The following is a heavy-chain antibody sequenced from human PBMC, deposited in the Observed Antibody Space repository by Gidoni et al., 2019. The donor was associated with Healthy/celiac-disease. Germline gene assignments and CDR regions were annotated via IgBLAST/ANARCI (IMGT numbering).Heavy chain of an antibody. V-gene: IGHV3-7*03. J-gene: IGHJ6*03. CDR2: IKQDGSEK. CDR3: ARDYYDSSGYLYYYYYYMDV. CDR1: GFTFSSSW. Sequence: EVQLVESGGGLVQPGGSLRLSCAASGFTFSSSWMSWVRQAPGKGLGWVANIKQDGSEKYYVDSVKGRFTISRDNAKNSLYLQMNSLRAEDTAVYYCARDYYDSSGYLYYYYYYMDVWGKGTTVTVSS. D-gene: IGHD3-22*01.